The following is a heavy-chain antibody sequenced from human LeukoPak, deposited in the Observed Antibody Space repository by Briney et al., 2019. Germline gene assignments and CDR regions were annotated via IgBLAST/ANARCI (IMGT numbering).Heavy chain of an antibody. CDR3: AKDLSSAITSALVLDV. J-gene: IGHJ6*02. CDR2: ITWNRDNI. D-gene: IGHD3-22*01. Sequence: GGSLRLSCKVSGFTFDDYAMHWVRQVPGKGLEWVSGITWNRDNIGYGDSVKGRFTVSRDNVKNVLYLQMKSLGREDTDLYYCAKDLSSAITSALVLDVWGQGTTVIVSS. V-gene: IGHV3-9*01. CDR1: GFTFDDYA.